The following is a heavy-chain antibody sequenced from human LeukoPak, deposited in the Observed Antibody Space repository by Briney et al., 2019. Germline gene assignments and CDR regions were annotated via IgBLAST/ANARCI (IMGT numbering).Heavy chain of an antibody. V-gene: IGHV4-59*01. J-gene: IGHJ4*02. Sequence: SETLSLTCTVSGGSMSSYYWSGIRQPPGKGLEWIGYIYYSGSTNYNPSLKSRVTISVHTSKPQFSLRLSSVTAADTALYYFARSYSSGFPDYWGQGTLVTVSS. CDR1: GGSMSSYY. CDR2: IYYSGST. CDR3: ARSYSSGFPDY. D-gene: IGHD6-19*01.